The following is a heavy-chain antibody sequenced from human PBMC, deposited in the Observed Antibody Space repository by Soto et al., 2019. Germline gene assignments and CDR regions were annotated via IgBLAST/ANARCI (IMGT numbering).Heavy chain of an antibody. CDR2: ISWNSGSI. J-gene: IGHJ6*02. Sequence: GGSLRLSCAASGFTFDDYAMHWVRQAPGKGLAWVSGISWNSGSIGYADSVKGRFTISRDNAKNSLYLQMNSLRAEDTALYYCAKDVEYGVPGYGMDVWGQGTTVTVSS. V-gene: IGHV3-9*01. CDR1: GFTFDDYA. CDR3: AKDVEYGVPGYGMDV. D-gene: IGHD4-17*01.